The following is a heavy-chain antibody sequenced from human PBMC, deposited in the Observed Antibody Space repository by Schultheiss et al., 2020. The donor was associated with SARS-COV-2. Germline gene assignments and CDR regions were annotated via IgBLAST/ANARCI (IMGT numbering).Heavy chain of an antibody. D-gene: IGHD6-19*01. CDR3: AKRLGYSSGWCMDV. CDR2: ISGSGGST. V-gene: IGHV3-23*01. Sequence: GGSLRLSCAASGFMFSSYGMIWVRQAPGKGLEWVSGISGSGGSTDYADSVKGRFTISRDNSKSTVYLQMNSLRAEDTALYYCAKRLGYSSGWCMDVWGQGTTVTVSS. J-gene: IGHJ6*02. CDR1: GFMFSSYG.